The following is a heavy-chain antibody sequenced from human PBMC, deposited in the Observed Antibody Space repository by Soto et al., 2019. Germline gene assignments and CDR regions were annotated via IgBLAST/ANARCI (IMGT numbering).Heavy chain of an antibody. V-gene: IGHV3-23*01. CDR1: GFTFSSYA. Sequence: EVQLLDSGGGLVQPGGSLRLSCAASGFTFSSYAMNWVRQAPGKGLEWVSGISGSGGSTYYADSVKGRFTISRDNSKNTLYLQMNSLRAEDTAVYYCAKGGGESSGWYNYWGQGTLVTVSS. CDR3: AKGGGESSGWYNY. J-gene: IGHJ4*02. CDR2: ISGSGGST. D-gene: IGHD6-19*01.